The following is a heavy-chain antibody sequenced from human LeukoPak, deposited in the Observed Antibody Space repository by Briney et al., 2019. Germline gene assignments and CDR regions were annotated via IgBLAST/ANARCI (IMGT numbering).Heavy chain of an antibody. CDR1: GFTFSSYA. D-gene: IGHD2-21*02. V-gene: IGHV3-23*01. CDR3: ASSDCGGDCYYDAFDI. CDR2: ISGSGGST. J-gene: IGHJ3*02. Sequence: PGGALRLSCAASGFTFSSYAMSWVRQAPGKGLEWVSAISGSGGSTYYADSVKGRFTISRDNSKNTLYLQMNSLRAEDTAVYYCASSDCGGDCYYDAFDIWGQGTMVTVSS.